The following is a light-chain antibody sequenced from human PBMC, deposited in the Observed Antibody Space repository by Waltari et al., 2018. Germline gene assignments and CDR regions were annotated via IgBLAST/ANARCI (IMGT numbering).Light chain of an antibody. Sequence: DIQMTQSPASLSASVGERVTMTCRASENIRKFLNWYQQRPGEAPKLLIQTASNLQSGVPSRFSGAGSGTDFILTISNLEPEDFALYFCEQRSSWPRTFGQGTKLEMK. V-gene: IGKV1-39*01. CDR3: EQRSSWPRT. J-gene: IGKJ2*01. CDR1: ENIRKF. CDR2: TAS.